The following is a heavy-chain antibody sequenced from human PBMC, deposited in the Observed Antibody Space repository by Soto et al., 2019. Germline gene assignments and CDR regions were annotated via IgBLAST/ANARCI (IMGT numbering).Heavy chain of an antibody. CDR2: IKSTTDGGTT. J-gene: IGHJ6*02. Sequence: RAPRLSCTASGFTFGDYAMNWVRQAPGKGLEWVGRIKSTTDGGTTDYAAPVKGRFTISRDDSKNTLYLQMNSLKTEDTAVYYCTKPESSVSRYQKEPASNYYYYGMDVWGQGTTVTVSS. D-gene: IGHD3-16*02. V-gene: IGHV3-15*07. CDR3: TKPESSVSRYQKEPASNYYYYGMDV. CDR1: GFTFGDYA.